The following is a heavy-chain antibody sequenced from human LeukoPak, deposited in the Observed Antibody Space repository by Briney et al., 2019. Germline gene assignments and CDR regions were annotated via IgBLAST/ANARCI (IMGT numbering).Heavy chain of an antibody. D-gene: IGHD3-10*01. J-gene: IGHJ3*02. CDR1: GGSFSGYY. CDR2: INHSGST. CDR3: AKDSVLLWFGDPLLDAFDI. V-gene: IGHV4-34*01. Sequence: PSETLSLACAVYGGSFSGYYWSWIRQPPGKGLEWIGEINHSGSTNYNPSLKSRVTISVDTSKNQFSLKLSSVTAADTAVYYCAKDSVLLWFGDPLLDAFDIWGQGTMVTVSS.